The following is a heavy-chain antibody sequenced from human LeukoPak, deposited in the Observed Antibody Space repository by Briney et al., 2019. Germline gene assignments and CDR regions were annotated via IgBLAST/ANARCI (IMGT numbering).Heavy chain of an antibody. J-gene: IGHJ4*02. CDR1: GFTFGNYA. D-gene: IGHD2-2*02. V-gene: IGHV3-23*01. Sequence: GGSLRLSCAASGFTFGNYAMTWVRQAPGKGLEWVSSITSSWTPYYADSVQGRFTISRDNSKNTLYLQMNSLRAEDTAVYYCAKDARGCSSTSCYKNYWGQGTLVTVSS. CDR2: ITSSWTP. CDR3: AKDARGCSSTSCYKNY.